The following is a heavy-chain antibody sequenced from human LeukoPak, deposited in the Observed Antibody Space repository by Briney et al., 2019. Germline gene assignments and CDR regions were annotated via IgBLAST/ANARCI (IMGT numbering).Heavy chain of an antibody. V-gene: IGHV3-30-3*01. D-gene: IGHD5-12*01. Sequence: PGGSLRLSCAASGFTFSSYAMHWVRQAPGKGLEWVAVISYDGSNKYYADSVKGRFTISRDNSKNTLYLQMNSLRAEDTAVYYCAREFIRPGYSGYVYYYGMDVWGQGTTVTVSS. CDR1: GFTFSSYA. J-gene: IGHJ6*02. CDR3: AREFIRPGYSGYVYYYGMDV. CDR2: ISYDGSNK.